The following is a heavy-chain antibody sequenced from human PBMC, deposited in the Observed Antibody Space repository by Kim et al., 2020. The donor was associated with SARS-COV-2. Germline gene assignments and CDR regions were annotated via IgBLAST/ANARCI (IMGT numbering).Heavy chain of an antibody. CDR3: ARSEYYGSGTLVMYGMDG. V-gene: IGHV4-61*01. D-gene: IGHD3-10*01. CDR2: VFYSGST. CDR1: GGSVSSRTFC. J-gene: IGHJ6*01. Sequence: SETLSLTCTVSGGSVSSRTFCWTWIRQTPGIGLEWIGNVFYSGSTNYNPSLTSRVTISVDTSKNQFSLKLSSVTAADTAVYYCARSEYYGSGTLVMYGMDGWGQGTTVTVSS.